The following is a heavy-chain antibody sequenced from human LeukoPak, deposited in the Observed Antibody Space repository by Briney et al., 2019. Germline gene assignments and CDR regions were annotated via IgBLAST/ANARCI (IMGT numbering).Heavy chain of an antibody. V-gene: IGHV4-34*01. CDR3: ASTGYGDNWFDP. CDR1: GGSFSDYY. Sequence: TSETLSLTCAVYGGSFSDYYWSWIRQPLGKGLEWIGEINHSGSTNYNPSLKSRVTISVDTSKNQFSLKLSSVTAADTAVYYCASTGYGDNWFDPWGQGTLVTVSS. CDR2: INHSGST. D-gene: IGHD4-17*01. J-gene: IGHJ5*02.